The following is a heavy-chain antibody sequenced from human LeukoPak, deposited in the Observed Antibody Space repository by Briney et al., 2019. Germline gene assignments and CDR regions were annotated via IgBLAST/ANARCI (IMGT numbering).Heavy chain of an antibody. J-gene: IGHJ4*02. D-gene: IGHD3-22*01. V-gene: IGHV4-39*01. Sequence: SETLSLTCTVSGGSISSSSYYWGWIRQPPGKGLEWIGSFYYSGSTYYNPSLKSRVTMSVDTSKNQFSLKLGSVTAADTAVYYCSAYYYDTSAAYYFDYWGQGTLVTVSS. CDR2: FYYSGST. CDR1: GGSISSSSYY. CDR3: SAYYYDTSAAYYFDY.